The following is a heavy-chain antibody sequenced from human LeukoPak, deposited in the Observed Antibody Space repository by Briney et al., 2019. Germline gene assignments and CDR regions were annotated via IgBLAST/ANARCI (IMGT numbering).Heavy chain of an antibody. J-gene: IGHJ4*02. D-gene: IGHD3-3*01. Sequence: PSETLSLTCAVYGGSFSGYYWSWIRQPPGKGLEWIGEINHSGSTNYNPSLKSRVTISVDTSKNQFSLKLSSVTAADTAVYYCARGVRFLEWLSSATSYYFDYWGQGTLVTVSS. CDR1: GGSFSGYY. V-gene: IGHV4-34*01. CDR2: INHSGST. CDR3: ARGVRFLEWLSSATSYYFDY.